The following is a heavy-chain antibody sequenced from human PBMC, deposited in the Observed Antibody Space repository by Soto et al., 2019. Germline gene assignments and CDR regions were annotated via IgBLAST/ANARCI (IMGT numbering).Heavy chain of an antibody. CDR2: ISFDGRNT. CDR3: VKQSGSGSYYSVGSGGYFDY. D-gene: IGHD3-10*01. J-gene: IGHJ4*02. Sequence: QVQLVESGGGVIQPGGSLRLSCAASGFTFNNYGMHWVRQAPGKGLEWVTVISFDGRNTRYADSVKGRFTISRDNSQNTLYLRMTSLRSEDTSVYYCVKQSGSGSYYSVGSGGYFDYWGQGTLVTVSS. CDR1: GFTFNNYG. V-gene: IGHV3-30*18.